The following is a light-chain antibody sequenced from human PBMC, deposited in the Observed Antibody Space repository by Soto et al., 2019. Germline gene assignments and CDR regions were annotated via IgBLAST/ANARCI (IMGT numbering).Light chain of an antibody. CDR3: QAYDYSLTASV. CDR2: GNR. Sequence: QPVLTEPPSVSGAPGQRVTLSCTGNTSNLGAGYDVHWYQQLPGAAPKLVIFGNRNRPSGVPERFSGSKSGTSASLAITGLQAEDEADYYCQAYDYSLTASVFGGGTKLTVL. V-gene: IGLV1-40*01. J-gene: IGLJ3*02. CDR1: TSNLGAGYD.